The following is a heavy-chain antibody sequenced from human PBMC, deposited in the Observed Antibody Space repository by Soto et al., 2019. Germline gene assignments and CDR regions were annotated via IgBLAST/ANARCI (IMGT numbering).Heavy chain of an antibody. CDR1: GYSFTSYW. CDR3: ARRITMVRGVYWPNFDY. J-gene: IGHJ4*02. D-gene: IGHD3-10*01. Sequence: EVQMVQSGAEVEKPGESLKISCKGSGYSFTSYWIGWVRQMPGKGLEWMGIIYPGDSDSRYSPSFQGQVTISADKSISTAYLQWSSLKASDTAMYYCARRITMVRGVYWPNFDYWGQGTLVTVSS. CDR2: IYPGDSDS. V-gene: IGHV5-51*03.